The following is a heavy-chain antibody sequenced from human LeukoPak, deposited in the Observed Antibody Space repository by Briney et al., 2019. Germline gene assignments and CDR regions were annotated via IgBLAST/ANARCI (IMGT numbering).Heavy chain of an antibody. Sequence: ASVKVSCEAFGGTFSSYAISWVRQAPGQGLEWMGRIIPIFGTANYAQKFQGRVTITTDESTSTAYMELSSLRSEDTAVYYCASSIGQLVRGDYWGQGTLVTVSS. J-gene: IGHJ4*02. V-gene: IGHV1-69*05. CDR1: GGTFSSYA. D-gene: IGHD6-6*01. CDR2: IIPIFGTA. CDR3: ASSIGQLVRGDY.